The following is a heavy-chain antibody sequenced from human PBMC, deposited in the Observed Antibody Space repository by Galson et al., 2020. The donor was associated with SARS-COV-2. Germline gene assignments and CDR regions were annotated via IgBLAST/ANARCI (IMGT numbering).Heavy chain of an antibody. D-gene: IGHD6-13*01. J-gene: IGHJ5*02. CDR2: IWYDGSNR. Sequence: GESLKISCAASGFTFRSYGMHWVRQAPGKGLEWVAVIWYDGSNRYYADSVKGRFTISRDNSKNTLYLQMNSLRAEDTAVYYCARDFGVGSQLVDASLGQGTLVTVSS. CDR1: GFTFRSYG. V-gene: IGHV3-33*01. CDR3: ARDFGVGSQLVDAS.